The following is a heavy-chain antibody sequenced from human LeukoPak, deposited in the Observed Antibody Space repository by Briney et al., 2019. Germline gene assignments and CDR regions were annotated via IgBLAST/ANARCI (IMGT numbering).Heavy chain of an antibody. D-gene: IGHD2-2*01. Sequence: ASVKVSCKASGYTFTGYYMHWVRQAPGQGLEWMGWINPNSGGTNYAQKFQGRVTMTRDTSISTAYMELSRLRSDDTAVYYFARDPRMRYCSSTSCWRGSYYYYYMDVWGKGTTVTVSS. J-gene: IGHJ6*03. V-gene: IGHV1-2*02. CDR1: GYTFTGYY. CDR3: ARDPRMRYCSSTSCWRGSYYYYYMDV. CDR2: INPNSGGT.